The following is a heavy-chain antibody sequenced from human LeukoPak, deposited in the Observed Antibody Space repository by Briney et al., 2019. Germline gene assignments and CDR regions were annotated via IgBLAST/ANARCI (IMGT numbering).Heavy chain of an antibody. J-gene: IGHJ3*01. CDR3: ARDPNGDYIGAFEF. V-gene: IGHV3-23*01. D-gene: IGHD4-17*01. Sequence: GGSLRLSCTASGFTFSNYAVMWVRQAPGQGLEWVSAITSGGAPKYADSVKGRFIISRDNSKNTLYLQMNSLRVEDTAQYFCARDPNGDYIGAFEFWGQGTGVTVSS. CDR1: GFTFSNYA. CDR2: ITSGGAP.